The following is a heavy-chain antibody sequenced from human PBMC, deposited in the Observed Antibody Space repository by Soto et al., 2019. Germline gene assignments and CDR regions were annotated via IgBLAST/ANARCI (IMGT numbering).Heavy chain of an antibody. V-gene: IGHV3-21*04. CDR1: GFTFSSYS. CDR3: ARDLHDYVSCRFDP. Sequence: EVQLVESGGGLVKPGGSLRLSCAASGFTFSSYSMNWVRQAPGKGLEWVSSISTSSSYIYYADSMKGRFTISRDNAKNAVYLQMNSLRAEDTDVYWCARDLHDYVSCRFDPGGQGTLVTVSS. CDR2: ISTSSSYI. J-gene: IGHJ5*02. D-gene: IGHD3-16*01.